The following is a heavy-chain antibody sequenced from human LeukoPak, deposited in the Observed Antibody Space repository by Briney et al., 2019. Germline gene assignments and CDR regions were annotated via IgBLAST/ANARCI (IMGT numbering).Heavy chain of an antibody. Sequence: SETLSLTYTVSGGSIGSSSYYWGWIRQPPGKGLEWIGYIYYSGSTNYNPSLKSRVTISVYTPKNQFSLKLSSVTAADTAVYYCARLKYYYDSSGYRAEYFQHWGQGTLVTVSS. V-gene: IGHV4-61*05. CDR3: ARLKYYYDSSGYRAEYFQH. CDR1: GGSIGSSSYY. D-gene: IGHD3-22*01. CDR2: IYYSGST. J-gene: IGHJ1*01.